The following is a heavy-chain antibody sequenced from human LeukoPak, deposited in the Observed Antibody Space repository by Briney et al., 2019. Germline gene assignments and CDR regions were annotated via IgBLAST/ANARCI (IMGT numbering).Heavy chain of an antibody. CDR2: ISSSSSYI. Sequence: PGGSLRLSCAASGFTFSSYSMNWVRQAPGKGLEWVSSISSSSSYIYYADSVKGRFTISRDNAKNSLYLQMNSLRAEDTAVYYCARVIRSDFWSGYYPYYYYGMDVWGQGTTVTVSS. D-gene: IGHD3-3*01. J-gene: IGHJ6*02. CDR1: GFTFSSYS. CDR3: ARVIRSDFWSGYYPYYYYGMDV. V-gene: IGHV3-21*01.